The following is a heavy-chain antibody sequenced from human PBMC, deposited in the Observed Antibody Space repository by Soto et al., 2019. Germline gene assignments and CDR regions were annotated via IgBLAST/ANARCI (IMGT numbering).Heavy chain of an antibody. J-gene: IGHJ6*02. CDR1: GFTFSSYS. V-gene: IGHV3-48*02. Sequence: EVQLVESGGGLVQPGGSLRLSCAASGFTFSSYSMNWVRQAPGKGLEWVSYISSSSSTIYYADSVKGRFTISRYNAKNSPSLQMNSLRDENTAVYYCVTERKRHSNDEEVDYGMDVGGQCTTVIVSS. CDR3: VTERKRHSNDEEVDYGMDV. CDR2: ISSSSSTI. D-gene: IGHD4-4*01.